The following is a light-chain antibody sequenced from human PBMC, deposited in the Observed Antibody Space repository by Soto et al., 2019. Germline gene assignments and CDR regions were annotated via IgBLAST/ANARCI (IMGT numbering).Light chain of an antibody. J-gene: IGKJ1*01. Sequence: LYLSPEQRATLYCRASKSVSSSYLAWYQQKPGQAPRLLIYGASSRATGIPARFSGSGSGTDFTLTICRLEPEDLVAYYCQQAGSSPWTFGQGTKVDI. CDR3: QQAGSSPWT. CDR1: KSVSSSY. V-gene: IGKV3-20*01. CDR2: GAS.